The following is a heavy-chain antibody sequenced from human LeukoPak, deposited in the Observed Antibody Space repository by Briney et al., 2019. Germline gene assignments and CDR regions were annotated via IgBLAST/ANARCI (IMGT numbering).Heavy chain of an antibody. CDR3: GRGHWGLDN. D-gene: IGHD7-27*01. CDR1: GFTFSDYY. Sequence: GGSLRLSCAASGFTFSDYYMTWIRQTPGKGLEWVSYISESGDSIYYADSARGRFTTSRDNAKSSLYLQMDSLGAEDTAVYYCGRGHWGLDNWGQGALVTVSS. J-gene: IGHJ4*02. V-gene: IGHV3-11*04. CDR2: ISESGDSI.